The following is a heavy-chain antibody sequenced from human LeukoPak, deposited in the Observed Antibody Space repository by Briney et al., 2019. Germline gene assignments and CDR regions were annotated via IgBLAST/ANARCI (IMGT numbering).Heavy chain of an antibody. J-gene: IGHJ6*03. CDR3: ARVRMGATVSNYYYYMDV. D-gene: IGHD1-26*01. V-gene: IGHV3-64*01. Sequence: QSGGSLRLSCAASGFSFSSYTMHWVRQAPGKGLAYVSAIISHGGNTHYTNSVKGRFTISRDNSQNTLYLQMGSLRPDDMAVYHCARVRMGATVSNYYYYMDVWGKGTTVTVSS. CDR1: GFSFSSYT. CDR2: IISHGGNT.